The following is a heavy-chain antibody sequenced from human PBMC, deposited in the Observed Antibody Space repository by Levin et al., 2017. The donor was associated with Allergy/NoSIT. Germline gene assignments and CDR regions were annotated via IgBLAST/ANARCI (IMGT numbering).Heavy chain of an antibody. J-gene: IGHJ6*02. CDR3: ARDTTIAAAGMESNYSYYGMDV. CDR2: INPSGGST. D-gene: IGHD6-13*01. Sequence: ASVKVSCKASGYTFTSYYMHWVRQAPGQGLEWMGIINPSGGSTSYAQKFQGRVTMTRDTSTSTVYMELSSLRSEDTAVYYCARDTTIAAAGMESNYSYYGMDVWGQGTTVTVSS. V-gene: IGHV1-46*01. CDR1: GYTFTSYY.